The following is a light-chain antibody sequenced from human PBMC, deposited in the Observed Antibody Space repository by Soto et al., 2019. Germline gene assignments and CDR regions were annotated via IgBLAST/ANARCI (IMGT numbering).Light chain of an antibody. CDR3: HQYDSIVQT. CDR2: GAS. V-gene: IGKV3-20*01. J-gene: IGKJ1*01. Sequence: EIVMTQSPASLSMSPGERATLSYRATQSVSNDFLAWYQQKPGQAPRLLIYGASTRATATPERFSGSGSGTDFTLTISRLEPEDFAVYYCHQYDSIVQTFGQGTKVDIK. CDR1: QSVSNDF.